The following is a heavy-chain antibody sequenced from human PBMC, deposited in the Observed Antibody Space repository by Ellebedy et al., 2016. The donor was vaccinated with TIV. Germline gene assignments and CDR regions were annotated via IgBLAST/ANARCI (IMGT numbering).Heavy chain of an antibody. D-gene: IGHD6-6*01. CDR2: LHPSSGGT. CDR3: AAFPYISTSSAY. Sequence: AASVTVSCKTSGYIFTAYHIHWVRQAPGQGLEWMGWLHPSSGGTNYAQNFQGRVSMTRDTSISTAYMGLSRLNSDDTAVYYCAAFPYISTSSAYWGQGTLVTVSS. J-gene: IGHJ4*02. V-gene: IGHV1-2*02. CDR1: GYIFTAYH.